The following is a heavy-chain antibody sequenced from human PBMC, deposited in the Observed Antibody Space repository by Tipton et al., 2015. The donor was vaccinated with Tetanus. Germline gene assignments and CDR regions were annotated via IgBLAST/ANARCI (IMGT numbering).Heavy chain of an antibody. V-gene: IGHV3-33*08. CDR3: ARGAGTLGEYYFDY. D-gene: IGHD3-10*01. J-gene: IGHJ4*02. CDR2: IWYDGSDK. CDR1: GFTFSSFG. Sequence: SLRLSCAPSGFTFSSFGMHWVRQAPGKGLEWVAVIWYDGSDKYYADSVKGRFTISRDNSKNTLSLQMNSLRAEDTAVYYCARGAGTLGEYYFDYWGQGTLVTVSS.